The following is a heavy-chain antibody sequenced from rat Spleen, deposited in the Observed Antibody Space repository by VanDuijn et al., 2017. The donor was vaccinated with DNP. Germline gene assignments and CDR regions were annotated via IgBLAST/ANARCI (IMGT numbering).Heavy chain of an antibody. V-gene: IGHV5-58*01. CDR1: GFTFSSYW. CDR3: AKDPEYYGFQGYFDY. Sequence: EVQLVETGGGLVQPGRSLKLSCVASGFTFSSYWMYWIRQAPGKGLEWVASINTDGGSTYYPDSVKGRFTISRDNTKSTLYLQMNSLRFDDTATYYCAKDPEYYGFQGYFDYWGQGVMVTVSS. CDR2: INTDGGST. J-gene: IGHJ2*01. D-gene: IGHD1-6*01.